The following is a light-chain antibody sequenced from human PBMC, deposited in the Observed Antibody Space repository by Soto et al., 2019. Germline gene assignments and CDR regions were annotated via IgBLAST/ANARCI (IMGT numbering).Light chain of an antibody. J-gene: IGKJ5*01. CDR3: QQRNSYPIT. CDR1: QGISSY. CDR2: TAS. Sequence: DILLTQSPSFLSASVGDRVTITCRASQGISSYLAWYQQKPGKAPNLLIHTASTLQSGVPSRFSGSGSGTELTLTISSLQPEDFATYYCQQRNSYPITFGQGTRLEIK. V-gene: IGKV1-9*01.